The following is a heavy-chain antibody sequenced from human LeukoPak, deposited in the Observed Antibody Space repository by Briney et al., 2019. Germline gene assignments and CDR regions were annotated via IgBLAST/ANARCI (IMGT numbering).Heavy chain of an antibody. J-gene: IGHJ3*02. CDR1: GGSISNYY. CDR2: IYYSGST. Sequence: SETLSLTCTVSGGSISNYYWSWIRQPPGKGLEWIGYIYYSGSTNYNPSLKSRVTISVDTSKNQFSLKLSSVTAADTAVYYCGRYLKPSALPVFDIWGQGTMVTVSS. CDR3: GRYLKPSALPVFDI. D-gene: IGHD2-2*01. V-gene: IGHV4-59*01.